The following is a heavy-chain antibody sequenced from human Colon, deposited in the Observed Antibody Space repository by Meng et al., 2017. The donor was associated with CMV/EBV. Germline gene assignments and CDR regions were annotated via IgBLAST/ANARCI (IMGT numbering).Heavy chain of an antibody. D-gene: IGHD1-26*01. V-gene: IGHV1-2*02. Sequence: QVLLVQLSGELQDPGPSVEVSYKASAYTFTGYFMYWVRQAPGQGLEWLGVINPITGGTNYARKFQGRVTVTRDTSMNTAYMELSRLRSDDTAVYYCASLSGGDFDYWGQGTLVTVSS. J-gene: IGHJ4*02. CDR3: ASLSGGDFDY. CDR1: AYTFTGYF. CDR2: INPITGGT.